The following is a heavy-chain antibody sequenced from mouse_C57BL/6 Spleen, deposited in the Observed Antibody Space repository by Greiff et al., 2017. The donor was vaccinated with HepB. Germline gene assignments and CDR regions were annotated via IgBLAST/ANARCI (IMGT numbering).Heavy chain of an antibody. CDR1: GFNIKDYY. J-gene: IGHJ2*01. CDR3: ARKLQYYFDY. V-gene: IGHV14-2*01. CDR2: IDPEDGET. D-gene: IGHD1-3*01. Sequence: EVQLQQSGAELVKPGASVKLSCTASGFNIKDYYMHWVKQRTEQGLEWIGRIDPEDGETKYAPKFQGKATITADTSSNTAYLQLSSLTSEDTAVYYCARKLQYYFDYWGQGTTLTVSS.